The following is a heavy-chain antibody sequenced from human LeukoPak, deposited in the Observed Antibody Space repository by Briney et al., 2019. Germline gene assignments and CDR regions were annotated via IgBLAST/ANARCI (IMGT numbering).Heavy chain of an antibody. Sequence: KPGGSLRLSCAASGFTFNTYSMTWVRQAPGKGLEWVSSISSSSSYIYYADSVKGRFTISRDNAENSVYLQMNSLRAEDTAAYYCARRYCSGGSCLDYWGQGTLVTVSS. J-gene: IGHJ4*02. D-gene: IGHD2-15*01. V-gene: IGHV3-21*01. CDR3: ARRYCSGGSCLDY. CDR1: GFTFNTYS. CDR2: ISSSSSYI.